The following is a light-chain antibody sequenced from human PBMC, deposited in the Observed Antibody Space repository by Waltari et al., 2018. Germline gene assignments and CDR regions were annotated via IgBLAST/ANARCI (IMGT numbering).Light chain of an antibody. V-gene: IGKV3-20*01. Sequence: EVVLTQSPGTLSLSPGETATLTCRASQSVGRSLVWYQQKPGQATRLLIYGASSRATGIPDRFSGSGSGTDFSLTISRLEPEDFAIYYCQKYERLPATFGQGTKVGIK. CDR1: QSVGRS. CDR3: QKYERLPAT. CDR2: GAS. J-gene: IGKJ1*01.